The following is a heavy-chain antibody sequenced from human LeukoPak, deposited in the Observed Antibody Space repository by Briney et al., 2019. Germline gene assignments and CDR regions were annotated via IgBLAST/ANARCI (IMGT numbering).Heavy chain of an antibody. J-gene: IGHJ4*02. Sequence: GGSLRLSCGASGFTFSRYWMSWVRQAPGKGLEWVANIKHDGSEKYYVDSAKGRITISRDNANNSLYLQMNSLRVEDTAVYYCARRYYYGSGSHYNCFDYWGQGTLVTVSS. D-gene: IGHD3-10*01. CDR1: GFTFSRYW. V-gene: IGHV3-7*04. CDR2: IKHDGSEK. CDR3: ARRYYYGSGSHYNCFDY.